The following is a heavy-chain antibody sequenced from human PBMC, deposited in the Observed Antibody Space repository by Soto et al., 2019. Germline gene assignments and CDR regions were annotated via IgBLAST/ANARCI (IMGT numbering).Heavy chain of an antibody. CDR2: ISAYNGNT. CDR3: ARGYCSGGSCYSVAAFDI. V-gene: IGHV1-18*01. D-gene: IGHD2-15*01. J-gene: IGHJ3*02. CDR1: GYTFTSYG. Sequence: QVQLVQSGAEVKKPGASVKVSCKASGYTFTSYGISWVRQAPGQGLEWMGWISAYNGNTNYAQKLQGRVTMTTDTSTCTAYMELRSLRSDDTAVDYCARGYCSGGSCYSVAAFDIWGQGTMVTVSS.